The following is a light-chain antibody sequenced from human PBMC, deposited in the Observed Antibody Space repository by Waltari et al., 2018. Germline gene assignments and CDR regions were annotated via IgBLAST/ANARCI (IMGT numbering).Light chain of an antibody. J-gene: IGLJ2*01. V-gene: IGLV1-40*01. Sequence: QSVLTQPPSVSGAPGQRVTISCTGSRSNIGAGYDVHWYQQLPGTAPKLLIYANRNRPSGVPDRFSGSKSGTSASLAITGLQAEDEADYYCQSYDSSLSAHVVFGGGTKLTVL. CDR2: ANR. CDR3: QSYDSSLSAHVV. CDR1: RSNIGAGYD.